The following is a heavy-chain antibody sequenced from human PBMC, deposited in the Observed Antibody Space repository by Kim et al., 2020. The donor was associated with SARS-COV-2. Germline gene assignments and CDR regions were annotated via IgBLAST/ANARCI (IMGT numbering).Heavy chain of an antibody. CDR3: ARAAPALQFFGEFLFDY. CDR1: GFNVNSNY. J-gene: IGHJ4*02. CDR2: LSSGGTT. D-gene: IGHD3-10*01. V-gene: IGHV3-53*01. Sequence: GGSLRLSCEVSGFNVNSNYMTWVRQAPGKGLEWVSVLSSGGTTNYADSLKGRFTISRDNSRNTLYLQMNSLRAEDTAVYYCARAAPALQFFGEFLFDYWGQGALVTVSS.